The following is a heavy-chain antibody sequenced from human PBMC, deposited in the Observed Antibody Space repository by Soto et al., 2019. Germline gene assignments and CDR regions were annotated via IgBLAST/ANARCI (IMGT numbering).Heavy chain of an antibody. Sequence: GGSLRLSCAASGFTFNNYGMHWVRQAPGKGLEWVAVISYDGSNKYYADSVKGRLTISRDNSKNTLYLQMSSLKAEDTAVYYCARDPPYYDFWSGPYWNGMDVWGQGTTVTVS. CDR1: GFTFNNYG. J-gene: IGHJ6*02. CDR2: ISYDGSNK. D-gene: IGHD3-3*01. V-gene: IGHV3-30*03. CDR3: ARDPPYYDFWSGPYWNGMDV.